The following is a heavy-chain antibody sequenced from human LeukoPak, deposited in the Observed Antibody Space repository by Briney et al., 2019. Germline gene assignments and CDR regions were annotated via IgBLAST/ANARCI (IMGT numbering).Heavy chain of an antibody. CDR3: ARSHFDSTVVTQSYYYYYMDV. V-gene: IGHV3-30*04. D-gene: IGHD4-23*01. CDR1: GFTFSSYA. J-gene: IGHJ6*03. CDR2: ISYDGSNK. Sequence: GGSLRLSCAASGFTFSSYAMHWVRQAPGKGLEWVAVISYDGSNKYYADSVKGRFTISRDNSKNTLYLQMNSLRAEDTAVYYCARSHFDSTVVTQSYYYYYMDVWGKGTTVTVSS.